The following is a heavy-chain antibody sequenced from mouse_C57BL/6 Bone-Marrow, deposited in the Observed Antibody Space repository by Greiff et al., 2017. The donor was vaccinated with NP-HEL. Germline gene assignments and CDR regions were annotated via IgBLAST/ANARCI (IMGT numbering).Heavy chain of an antibody. Sequence: EVKLQQSGAELVKPGASVKLSCTASGFNIKDYYMHWVKQRTEQGLEWIGRIVPEDGETKYATKFQGKATITADTSSNTAYLQLSSMTSEDTAVYYCARDYGSLYYYAMDYWGQGTSVTVSS. CDR3: ARDYGSLYYYAMDY. D-gene: IGHD1-1*01. V-gene: IGHV14-2*01. CDR1: GFNIKDYY. J-gene: IGHJ4*01. CDR2: IVPEDGET.